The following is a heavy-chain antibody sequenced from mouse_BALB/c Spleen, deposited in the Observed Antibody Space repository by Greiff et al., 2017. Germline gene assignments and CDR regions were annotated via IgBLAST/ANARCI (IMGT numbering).Heavy chain of an antibody. D-gene: IGHD2-1*01. Sequence: LQQPGSELVRPGASVKLSCKASGYTFTSYWMHWVKQRPGQGLEWIGNIYPGSGSTNYDEKFKSKATLTVDTSSSTAYMQLSSLTSEDSAVYYCTRSGYYGNYVEDFDYWGQGTTLTVSS. CDR1: GYTFTSYW. CDR3: TRSGYYGNYVEDFDY. V-gene: IGHV1S22*01. J-gene: IGHJ2*01. CDR2: IYPGSGST.